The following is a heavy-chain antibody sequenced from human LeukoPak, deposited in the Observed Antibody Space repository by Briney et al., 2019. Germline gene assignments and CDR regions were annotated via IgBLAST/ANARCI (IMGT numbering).Heavy chain of an antibody. CDR1: GGSLSSDCYY. CDR2: IYTSGST. J-gene: IGHJ4*02. CDR3: ARDGEYCTNGVCYRHLFDY. V-gene: IGHV4-61*02. Sequence: PSETLSLTCPVSGGSLSSDCYYWSWIRQPAGKGLEWIGRIYTSGSTNYNPSLKSRVTISVDTSKKKFSLKLRSVTAADTAVYYCARDGEYCTNGVCYRHLFDYWGQGTLVTVSS. D-gene: IGHD2-8*01.